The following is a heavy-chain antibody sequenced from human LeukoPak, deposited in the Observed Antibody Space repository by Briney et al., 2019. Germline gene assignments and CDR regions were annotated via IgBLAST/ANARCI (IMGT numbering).Heavy chain of an antibody. CDR3: ARGHRIVATMAWFDP. Sequence: SETLSLTCTVSGGSISSSSYYWGWIRQPPGKGLEWIGSIYYSGSTYYNPSLKSRVTISVDTSKNQFSLKLSSVTAADTAVYYCARGHRIVATMAWFDPWGQGTLVTVSS. J-gene: IGHJ5*02. D-gene: IGHD5-12*01. V-gene: IGHV4-39*07. CDR2: IYYSGST. CDR1: GGSISSSSYY.